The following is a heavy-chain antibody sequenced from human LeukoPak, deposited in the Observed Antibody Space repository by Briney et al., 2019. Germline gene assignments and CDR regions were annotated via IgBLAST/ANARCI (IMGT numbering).Heavy chain of an antibody. Sequence: ASVKVSCKASGYTFTSYDINWVRQATGQGLEWMGWMNPNSGNTGYAQKFQGRVTMTRNTSISTAYMELSSLRSEDTAVYYCARAPYCCGDCHDYYYYYYMDVWGKGTTVTVSS. J-gene: IGHJ6*03. V-gene: IGHV1-8*01. D-gene: IGHD2-21*02. CDR1: GYTFTSYD. CDR2: MNPNSGNT. CDR3: ARAPYCCGDCHDYYYYYYMDV.